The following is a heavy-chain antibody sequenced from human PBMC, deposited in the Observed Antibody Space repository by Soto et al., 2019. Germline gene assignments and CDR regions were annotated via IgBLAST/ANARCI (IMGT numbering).Heavy chain of an antibody. D-gene: IGHD1-7*01. CDR1: GGSISSSSYY. CDR3: ARGPRAHIITGTPYFDY. V-gene: IGHV4-39*07. CDR2: IYYSGST. Sequence: SETLSLTCTVSGGSISSSSYYWGWIRQPPGKGLEWIGSIYYSGSTYYNPSLKSRVTISVDTSKNQFSLKLSSVTAADTAVYYCARGPRAHIITGTPYFDYWGQGTLVTVSS. J-gene: IGHJ4*02.